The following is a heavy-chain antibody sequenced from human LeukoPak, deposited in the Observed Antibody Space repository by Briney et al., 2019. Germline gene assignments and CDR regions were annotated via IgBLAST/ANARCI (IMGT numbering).Heavy chain of an antibody. CDR1: GGSFSGYY. CDR2: INHSGST. J-gene: IGHJ6*03. D-gene: IGHD4-11*01. Sequence: SETLSLTCAVYGGSFSGYYWSWIRQPPGKGLEWIGEINHSGSTNYNPSLKSRVTISVDTSKNQFSLKLSSVTAADTAVYYCARGGYSNQYGAYYYYYMDVWGKGTTVTVSS. CDR3: ARGGYSNQYGAYYYYYMDV. V-gene: IGHV4-34*01.